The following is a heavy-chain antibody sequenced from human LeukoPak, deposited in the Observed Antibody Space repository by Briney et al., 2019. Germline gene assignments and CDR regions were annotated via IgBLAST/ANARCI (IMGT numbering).Heavy chain of an antibody. V-gene: IGHV3-9*01. CDR1: GFTFDNYA. J-gene: IGHJ4*02. CDR3: AKDMNSYGSGSSYNPWGPFDS. Sequence: GRSLRLSCAASGFTFDNYAMHWVRQAPGKGLEWVSGIAWNSGNTGFADSVKGRFTISRDNAENSLSLQMNSLTPEDTAFYFCAKDMNSYGSGSSYNPWGPFDSWGQGTLVNVSS. D-gene: IGHD3-10*01. CDR2: IAWNSGNT.